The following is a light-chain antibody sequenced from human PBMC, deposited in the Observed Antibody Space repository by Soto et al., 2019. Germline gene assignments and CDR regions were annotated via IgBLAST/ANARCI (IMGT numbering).Light chain of an antibody. CDR2: DAY. V-gene: IGKV1-5*01. Sequence: IQMTQSPSTLSASVGDRVTITCRASETITTWLAWYQQKPGKAPKLLIYDAYSLQSGVPSRFSGSGSGTEFTLTISSLQPDDSATYYCQQYNSYWTFGPGTKVEIK. CDR1: ETITTW. J-gene: IGKJ1*01. CDR3: QQYNSYWT.